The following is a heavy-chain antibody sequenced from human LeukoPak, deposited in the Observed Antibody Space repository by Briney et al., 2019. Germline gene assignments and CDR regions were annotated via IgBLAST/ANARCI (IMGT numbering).Heavy chain of an antibody. J-gene: IGHJ4*02. Sequence: QTGGSLRLSCAASGFTFSSYAMSWVRQAPGKGLEWVSAISGSGGSTYYADSVKGRFTISRDNSKNTLYLQMNSLRAEDTAVYYCASSYTENDSSGYRGDYWGQGTLVTVSS. CDR3: ASSYTENDSSGYRGDY. D-gene: IGHD3-22*01. CDR1: GFTFSSYA. CDR2: ISGSGGST. V-gene: IGHV3-23*01.